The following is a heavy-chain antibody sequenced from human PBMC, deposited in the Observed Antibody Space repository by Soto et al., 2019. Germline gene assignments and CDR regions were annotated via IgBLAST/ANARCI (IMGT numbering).Heavy chain of an antibody. J-gene: IGHJ3*01. CDR1: GLSFSSHW. V-gene: IGHV3-74*03. CDR3: TSSGGHFAINAFDF. CDR2: INSDGSDT. Sequence: DVQLVESGGGSAQPGRSLTLSCEASGLSFSSHWMQWVRQAPGRGLMWVSRINSDGSDTMYADSVKGQFTISRDNAKNTVSLQLHGLRAEDKVLYVFTSSGGHFAINAFDFWGQGAMVTVSS. D-gene: IGHD2-21*01.